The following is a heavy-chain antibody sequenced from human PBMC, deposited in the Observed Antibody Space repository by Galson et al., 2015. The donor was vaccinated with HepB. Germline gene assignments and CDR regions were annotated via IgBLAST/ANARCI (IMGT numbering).Heavy chain of an antibody. CDR1: GFIFRSYG. Sequence: SLRLSCAGSGFIFRSYGIHWVRQAPGKGLEWLAVIYYDGSNKYYADSVKGRFTISRDNPKNSLYLQMDSLKTEDTAVYYCARTLPGVDLDYWGQGTLVTVSS. CDR2: IYYDGSNK. V-gene: IGHV3-33*01. J-gene: IGHJ4*02. D-gene: IGHD2-15*01. CDR3: ARTLPGVDLDY.